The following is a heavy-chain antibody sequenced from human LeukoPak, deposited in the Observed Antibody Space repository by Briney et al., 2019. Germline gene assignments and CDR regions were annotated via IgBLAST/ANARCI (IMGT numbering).Heavy chain of an antibody. D-gene: IGHD3-10*02. J-gene: IGHJ6*04. CDR1: GFTFSSYE. CDR3: AGLGITMIGGV. Sequence: GSLRLSCAASGFTFSSYEMNWVRQAPGKGLEWVSYISSSGSTIYYADSVKGRFTISRDNAKNSLYLQMNSLRAEDTAVYYCAGLGITMIGGVWGKGTTVTISS. V-gene: IGHV3-48*03. CDR2: ISSSGSTI.